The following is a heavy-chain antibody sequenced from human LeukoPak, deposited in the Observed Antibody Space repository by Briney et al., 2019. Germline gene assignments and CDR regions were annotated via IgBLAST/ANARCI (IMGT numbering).Heavy chain of an antibody. CDR3: AREEGYSSGWYLPTSDY. CDR1: GFTFSSYA. D-gene: IGHD6-19*01. V-gene: IGHV3-48*04. Sequence: GGSLRLSCAASGFTFSSYAMSWVRQAPGKGLEWVSYISSSDSTIYYADSVKGRFTISRDNAKNSLYLQMNSLRAEDTAVYYCAREEGYSSGWYLPTSDYWGQGTLVTVSS. CDR2: ISSSDSTI. J-gene: IGHJ4*02.